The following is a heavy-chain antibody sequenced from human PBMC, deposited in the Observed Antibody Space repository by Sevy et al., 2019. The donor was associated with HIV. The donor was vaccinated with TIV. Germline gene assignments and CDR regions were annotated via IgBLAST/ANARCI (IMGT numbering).Heavy chain of an antibody. CDR3: VRDGWNY. D-gene: IGHD2-15*01. CDR2: MTSSGSYI. CDR1: GFTFSTST. V-gene: IGHV3-21*01. Sequence: GESLKISRAASGFTFSTSTMNWVRQAPGKGLEWVSLMTSSGSYILYADSVKGRFTISRDNAKNSVFLQMNSLRVEDTAVYYCVRDGWNYWGQGTLVTVSS. J-gene: IGHJ4*02.